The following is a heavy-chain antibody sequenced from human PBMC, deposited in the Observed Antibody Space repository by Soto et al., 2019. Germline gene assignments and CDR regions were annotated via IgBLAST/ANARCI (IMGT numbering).Heavy chain of an antibody. V-gene: IGHV4-39*01. CDR2: FHLGGNT. J-gene: IGHJ4*02. D-gene: IGHD6-19*01. Sequence: QLQLQESGPGLVKPSETLSLTCTVSGGSVSSVSYYWGWIRQPPGKGLEWIGTFHLGGNTYYNPSLKSRVIISVDTSKNKFSLKLSSVTAADTAVYYCAITDYSSGYNRLTYDFWGQGTLVTVSS. CDR3: AITDYSSGYNRLTYDF. CDR1: GGSVSSVSYY.